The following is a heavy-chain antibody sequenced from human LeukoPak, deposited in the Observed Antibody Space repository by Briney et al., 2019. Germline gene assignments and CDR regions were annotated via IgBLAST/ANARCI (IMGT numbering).Heavy chain of an antibody. J-gene: IGHJ4*02. CDR3: ARGRPYYYDSSGYYSDY. D-gene: IGHD3-22*01. V-gene: IGHV1-18*01. Sequence: GASVKVSCKASGYTFTSYGISWVRQAPGQGLEWMGWISAYNGNTNYAQKLQGRVTMTTDTSTSTAYMELRSLRSDGTAVYYCARGRPYYYDSSGYYSDYWGQGTLVTVSS. CDR1: GYTFTSYG. CDR2: ISAYNGNT.